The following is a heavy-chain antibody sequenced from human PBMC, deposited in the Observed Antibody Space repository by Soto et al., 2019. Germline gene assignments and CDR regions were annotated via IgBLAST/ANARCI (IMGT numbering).Heavy chain of an antibody. Sequence: PGGSLRLSCAASGFSFEDYTMHWVRQGPGKGPEWISLISWDGGITDYSDSVKGRFISSRDNSKNSLFLEMNSLTSEDSAMYFCAGDSYDILTGQKRYFDFWGQGTLVTVSS. J-gene: IGHJ4*02. CDR3: AGDSYDILTGQKRYFDF. CDR2: ISWDGGIT. D-gene: IGHD3-9*01. CDR1: GFSFEDYT. V-gene: IGHV3-43*01.